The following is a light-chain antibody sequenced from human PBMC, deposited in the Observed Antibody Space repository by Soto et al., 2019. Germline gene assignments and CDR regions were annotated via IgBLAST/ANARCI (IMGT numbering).Light chain of an antibody. CDR2: EVS. CDR1: TNDIGNYNY. CDR3: SSYTSGSTLYV. Sequence: QSVLTHPASVSGSPGQSIAISCTGTTNDIGNYNYVSWYQQHPGTAPKLLIYEVSNRPSGVSNRFSGSKSGNTASLTISGLQAEDDADYYCSSYTSGSTLYVFGTGTKVTVL. V-gene: IGLV2-14*01. J-gene: IGLJ1*01.